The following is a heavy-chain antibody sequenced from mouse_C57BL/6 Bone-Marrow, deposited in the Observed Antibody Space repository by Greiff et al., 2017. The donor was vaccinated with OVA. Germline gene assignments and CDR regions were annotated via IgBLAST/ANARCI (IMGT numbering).Heavy chain of an antibody. J-gene: IGHJ4*01. V-gene: IGHV1-72*01. D-gene: IGHD1-1*01. CDR1: GYTFTSYW. Sequence: VKLQQPGAELVKPGASVKLSCKASGYTFTSYWMHWVKQRPGRGLEWIGRIDPNSGGTKYNEKFKSKATLTVDKPSSAAYMQLSSLTSEDSAVYYCARSVTTVVAPGAMDYWGQGTSVTVSS. CDR2: IDPNSGGT. CDR3: ARSVTTVVAPGAMDY.